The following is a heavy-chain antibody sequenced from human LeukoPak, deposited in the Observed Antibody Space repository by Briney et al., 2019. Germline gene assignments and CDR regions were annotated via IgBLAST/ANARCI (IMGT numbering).Heavy chain of an antibody. Sequence: SETLSLTCTVAAGSISKYHWSWIRQPPGKGLEWIGCVFYSGSTYYNPSLKSRVTISVDTSKNQFSLRLSSVTAADTAVYYCARAVSRGYLRPLDVWGQGTTVTVSS. CDR1: AGSISKYH. CDR3: ARAVSRGYLRPLDV. V-gene: IGHV4-59*08. J-gene: IGHJ6*02. CDR2: VFYSGST. D-gene: IGHD5-18*01.